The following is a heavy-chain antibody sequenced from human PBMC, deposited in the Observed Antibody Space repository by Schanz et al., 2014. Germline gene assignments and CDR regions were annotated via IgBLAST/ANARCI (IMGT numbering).Heavy chain of an antibody. V-gene: IGHV3-7*02. J-gene: IGHJ4*02. Sequence: EVQLLESGGGLVRPGGSLRLSCAASGFTFSKYWMSWVRQAPGKGLEWVANIKQDGSEKYYVDAVKGRFTISRDNAKNSMYLHMKSLRVEDTAVYYCARVPYGSGSYWDYWGQGTLVTVSS. CDR1: GFTFSKYW. D-gene: IGHD3-10*01. CDR3: ARVPYGSGSYWDY. CDR2: IKQDGSEK.